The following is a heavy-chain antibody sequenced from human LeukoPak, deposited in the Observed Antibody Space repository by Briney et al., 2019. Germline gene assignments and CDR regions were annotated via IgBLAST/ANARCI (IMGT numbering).Heavy chain of an antibody. J-gene: IGHJ4*02. CDR2: ISRDGSIK. Sequence: GTSLRLSCAASTFILSSYDMHWVRQPPGKGLEWLAVISRDGSIKYHADSARGRFTISRDNSHNTLFLQMISLIVEDTAVYYCARHFTAGSIDHWGQGNLVTVSS. V-gene: IGHV3-30*04. CDR3: ARHFTAGSIDH. D-gene: IGHD6-19*01. CDR1: TFILSSYD.